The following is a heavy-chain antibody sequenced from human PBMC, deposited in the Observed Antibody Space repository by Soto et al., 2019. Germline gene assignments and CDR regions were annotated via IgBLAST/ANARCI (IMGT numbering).Heavy chain of an antibody. V-gene: IGHV3-21*01. CDR3: ARDGGQQLDPYYFDY. Sequence: EVQLVESGGGLVKPGGSLRLSCAASGFTFSRYSMNWVRQAPGKGLEWVSSISSSSSYIYYADSVKGRFTISRDNAKNSLYLQMNSLRAEDTAVYYCARDGGQQLDPYYFDYWGQGTLVTVSS. CDR1: GFTFSRYS. D-gene: IGHD6-13*01. CDR2: ISSSSSYI. J-gene: IGHJ4*02.